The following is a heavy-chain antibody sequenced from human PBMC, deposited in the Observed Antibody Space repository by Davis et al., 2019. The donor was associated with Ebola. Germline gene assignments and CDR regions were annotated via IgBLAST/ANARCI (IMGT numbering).Heavy chain of an antibody. CDR2: ISSSSSYI. J-gene: IGHJ4*02. Sequence: GGSLRPSCAASGFTFSSYWMHWVRQAPGKGLEWVSSISSSSSYIYYADSVKGRFTISRDNAKNSLYLQMNSLRAEDTAVYYCARELAVVFFDYWGQGTLVTVSS. CDR3: ARELAVVFFDY. D-gene: IGHD6-19*01. CDR1: GFTFSSYW. V-gene: IGHV3-21*01.